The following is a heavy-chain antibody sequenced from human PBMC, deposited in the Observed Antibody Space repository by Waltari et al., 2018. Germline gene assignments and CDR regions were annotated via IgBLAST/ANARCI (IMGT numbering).Heavy chain of an antibody. CDR1: GLSLSGST. CDR2: IRREPYNYAT. V-gene: IGHV3-73*01. J-gene: IGHJ4*02. D-gene: IGHD6-19*01. Sequence: EVQVVESGGGLVQPGGSLKLSCATAGLSLSGSTLHWVPQTPGKGLEWVGRIRREPYNYATAYSASVKGRFTISRDDSKNTAYLQMNSLMTEDTAVYYCSGGEVTGTDFWGQGTLVTVSS. CDR3: SGGEVTGTDF.